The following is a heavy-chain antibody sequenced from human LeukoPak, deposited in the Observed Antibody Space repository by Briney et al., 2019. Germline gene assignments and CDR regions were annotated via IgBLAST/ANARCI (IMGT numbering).Heavy chain of an antibody. D-gene: IGHD1-26*01. V-gene: IGHV3-53*01. CDR1: GFTVSTNY. CDR3: AKDWDSGSYFADY. CDR2: IYSGGST. Sequence: TGGSLRLSCVVSGFTVSTNYMSWVRQAPGKGLEWVSLIYSGGSTYYADSVKGRFTISRDNSKNTLYLQMNSLGAEDTGVYYCAKDWDSGSYFADYWGQGTLVTVSS. J-gene: IGHJ4*02.